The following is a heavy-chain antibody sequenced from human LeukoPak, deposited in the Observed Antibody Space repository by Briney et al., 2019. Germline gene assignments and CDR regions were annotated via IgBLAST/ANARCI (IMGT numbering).Heavy chain of an antibody. D-gene: IGHD1-7*01. V-gene: IGHV3-21*01. CDR1: GFTFSGYS. Sequence: GGSLRLSCAASGFTFSGYSMNWVRQAPGKGLEWVSSVSSSSSYIYYADSVKGRFTISRDNAKNSLYLQMNSLRAEDTAVYYCARQGITGTIDYWGQGTLVTVSS. CDR2: VSSSSSYI. CDR3: ARQGITGTIDY. J-gene: IGHJ4*02.